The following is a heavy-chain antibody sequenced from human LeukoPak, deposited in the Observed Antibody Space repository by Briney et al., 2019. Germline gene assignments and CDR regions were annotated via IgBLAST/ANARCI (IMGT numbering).Heavy chain of an antibody. CDR2: ISSSGSTI. CDR1: GFTFSSYE. D-gene: IGHD3-3*01. J-gene: IGHJ3*02. Sequence: PGGSLRLSCAASGFTFSSYEMNWVRQAPGKGLEWVSYISSSGSTIYYADSVKGRFTISRDNSKNTLYLQMNSLRAEDTAVYYCAKAILSDYDFWSSQTTFDIWGQGTMVTVS. CDR3: AKAILSDYDFWSSQTTFDI. V-gene: IGHV3-48*03.